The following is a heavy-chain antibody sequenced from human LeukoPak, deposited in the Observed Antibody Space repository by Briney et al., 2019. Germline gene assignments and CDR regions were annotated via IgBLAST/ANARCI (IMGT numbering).Heavy chain of an antibody. V-gene: IGHV4-59*12. D-gene: IGHD5-18*01. CDR2: IYYGGST. CDR3: ARNRGYSYGFDY. CDR1: GGSISSYH. J-gene: IGHJ4*02. Sequence: SETLSLTCTVSGGSISSYHWSWIRQPPGKGLECIGFIYYGGSTNYNPSLKSRVTISVDTSKNQFSLKLSSVTAADTAVYYCARNRGYSYGFDYWGQGTLVTVSS.